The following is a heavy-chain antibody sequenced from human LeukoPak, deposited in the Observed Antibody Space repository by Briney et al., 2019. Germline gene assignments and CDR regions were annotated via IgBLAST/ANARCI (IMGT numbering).Heavy chain of an antibody. CDR2: IYHSGST. CDR3: ARGRFNGDYDY. J-gene: IGHJ4*02. Sequence: SQTLSLTCAVSGGSISSGGYSWSWIRRPPGKGLEWIGYIYHSGSTYYNPSLKSRVTISVDRSKNQFSLKLSSVTAADTAVYYCARGRFNGDYDYWGQGTLVTVSS. D-gene: IGHD4-17*01. CDR1: GGSISSGGYS. V-gene: IGHV4-30-2*01.